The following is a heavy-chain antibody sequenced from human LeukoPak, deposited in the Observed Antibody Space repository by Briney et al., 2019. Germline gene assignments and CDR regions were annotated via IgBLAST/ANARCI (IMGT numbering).Heavy chain of an antibody. CDR1: GFTFSTYW. J-gene: IGHJ3*01. V-gene: IGHV3-74*01. CDR2: ISSDGSIT. CDR3: ARVSYYYNMWGTFDL. D-gene: IGHD3-22*01. Sequence: GGSLRLSCAASGFTFSTYWMHWVRQAPGKGLVWVSRISSDGSITGYADSVKGRFTISRDNSKNTLYLQMNSLRPEDTAVYYCARVSYYYNMWGTFDLWGQGTMVTVSS.